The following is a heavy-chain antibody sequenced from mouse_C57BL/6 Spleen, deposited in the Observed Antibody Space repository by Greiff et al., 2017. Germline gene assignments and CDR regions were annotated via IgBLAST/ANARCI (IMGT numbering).Heavy chain of an antibody. D-gene: IGHD1-1*01. CDR2: ISGGGGNT. V-gene: IGHV5-9*01. J-gene: IGHJ1*03. CDR3: ARLYYGSPWYFDV. CDR1: GFTFSSYT. Sequence: EVQGVESGGGLVKPGGSLKLSCAASGFTFSSYTMSWVRQTPEKRLEWVATISGGGGNTSYPDSVKGRFTISRDNAKNTLYMQMSSLRSEDTALYYCARLYYGSPWYFDVWGTGTTVTVSS.